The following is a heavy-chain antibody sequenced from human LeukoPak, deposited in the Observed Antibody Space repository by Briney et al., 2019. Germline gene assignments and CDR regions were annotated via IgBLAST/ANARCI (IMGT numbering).Heavy chain of an antibody. Sequence: PGGSLRLSCAASGFTFSSYDMHWVRQATGKGLEWVSAIGTAGDTYYPGSVKGRFTISRENAKNSLYLQMNSLRAGDTAVYYCARESYSSGWYGGGAFDIWGQGTMVTVSS. CDR1: GFTFSSYD. CDR2: IGTAGDT. V-gene: IGHV3-13*01. CDR3: ARESYSSGWYGGGAFDI. J-gene: IGHJ3*02. D-gene: IGHD6-19*01.